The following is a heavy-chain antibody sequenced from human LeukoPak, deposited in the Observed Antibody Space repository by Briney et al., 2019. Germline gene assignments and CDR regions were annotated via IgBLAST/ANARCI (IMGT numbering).Heavy chain of an antibody. V-gene: IGHV1-2*02. CDR1: GYTFTGYY. CDR3: ARDSGGGIQLRY. D-gene: IGHD5-18*01. CDR2: INPNSGGT. Sequence: ASVKVSCKASGYTFTGYYMHLVRQAPGQGLEWMGWINPNSGGTNYAQKFQGRVTMTRDTSTSTAYMELSRLRSDDTAVYYCARDSGGGIQLRYWGQGTLVTVSS. J-gene: IGHJ4*02.